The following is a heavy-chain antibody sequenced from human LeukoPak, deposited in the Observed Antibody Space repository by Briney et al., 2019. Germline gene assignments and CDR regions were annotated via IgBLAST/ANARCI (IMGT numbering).Heavy chain of an antibody. V-gene: IGHV4-59*01. D-gene: IGHD3-22*01. Sequence: SETLSLTCTVSGGSISSYYWNWIRQFPGKGLEWIGYIYYSGSTNYNPSLKSRVTISVDTSKNQFSLKLSSVTAADTAVYYCARNWDSSGYYDYWGQGTLVTVSS. CDR3: ARNWDSSGYYDY. J-gene: IGHJ4*02. CDR1: GGSISSYY. CDR2: IYYSGST.